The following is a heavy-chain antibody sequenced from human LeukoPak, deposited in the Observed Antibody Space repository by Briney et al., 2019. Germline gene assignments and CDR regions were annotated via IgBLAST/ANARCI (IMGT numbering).Heavy chain of an antibody. CDR3: ARFGVYLNWFDP. D-gene: IGHD3-3*01. CDR2: INHSGST. Sequence: SETLSLTCAVYGGSFRGYYWSWIRQPPGKGLEWIGEINHSGSTNYNPSLKSRVTISVDTSKNQFSLKLSSVTAADTAVYYCARFGVYLNWFDPWGQGTLVTVSS. V-gene: IGHV4-34*01. J-gene: IGHJ5*02. CDR1: GGSFRGYY.